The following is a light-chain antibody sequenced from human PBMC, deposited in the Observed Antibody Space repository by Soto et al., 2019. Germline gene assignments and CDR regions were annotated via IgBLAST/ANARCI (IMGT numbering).Light chain of an antibody. Sequence: ETVLTQSPATLSLSPGERATLSYRASQSISIYLAWYQQKPGQAPRLLIYDASKRATGIPDRFSGSGSGTDFTLTISRLETEDLAVYFCQQYGRSPTTLGQGTKVEIK. CDR1: QSISIY. V-gene: IGKV3-20*01. CDR2: DAS. CDR3: QQYGRSPTT. J-gene: IGKJ1*01.